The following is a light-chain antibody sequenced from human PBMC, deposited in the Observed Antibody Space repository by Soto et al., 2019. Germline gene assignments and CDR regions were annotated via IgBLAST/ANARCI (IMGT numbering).Light chain of an antibody. CDR1: KRYIGNYNY. CDR3: CSYPGSHTWV. CDR2: DVS. Sequence: QSALTQPRSVSGSPGQSVTISGTGTKRYIGNYNYVSGYQQHPGKAPKVMIDDVSKRPSGVPDRFSGSKSGNTASLTISGLQDEDEADYYCCSYPGSHTWVFGGGTKLTV. J-gene: IGLJ3*02. V-gene: IGLV2-11*01.